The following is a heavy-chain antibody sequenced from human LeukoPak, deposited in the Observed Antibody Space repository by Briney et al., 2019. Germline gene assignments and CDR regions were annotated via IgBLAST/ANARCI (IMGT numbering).Heavy chain of an antibody. V-gene: IGHV3-23*01. CDR3: AKDYYPHY. J-gene: IGHJ4*02. D-gene: IGHD1-26*01. CDR2: ISGSGGST. Sequence: PGGSLRLSCAASGFTFSSYAMSWVRQAPGKGLEWVSAISGSGGSTYHADSVKGRFTISRDNSKNTRYLQMNSRRAEDTAVYYWAKDYYPHYGGQGTLVTVSS. CDR1: GFTFSSYA.